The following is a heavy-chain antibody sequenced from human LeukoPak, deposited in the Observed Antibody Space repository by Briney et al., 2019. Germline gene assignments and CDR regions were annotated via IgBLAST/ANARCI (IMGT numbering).Heavy chain of an antibody. CDR3: AKGGGYEAQYYYYYLDV. Sequence: PGGSLRLSCAASVFTFSNYGMSWVRQAPGKGLECVSTISGNGGSTYYADSVKGRFTISRDNSKNTLYLQMKSLRAEDTAVYYCAKGGGYEAQYYYYYLDVWGKGTTVTISS. CDR2: ISGNGGST. J-gene: IGHJ6*03. CDR1: VFTFSNYG. D-gene: IGHD5-12*01. V-gene: IGHV3-23*01.